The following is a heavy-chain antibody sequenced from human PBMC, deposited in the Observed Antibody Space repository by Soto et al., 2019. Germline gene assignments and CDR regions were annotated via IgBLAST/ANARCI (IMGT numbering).Heavy chain of an antibody. CDR2: IYYSGST. J-gene: IGHJ5*02. V-gene: IGHV4-39*01. Sequence: PSETLSLTCTVSGGSTSSSSYYWGWIRQPPGKGLEWIGSIYYSGSTYYNPSLKSRVTISVDTSKNQFSLKLSSVTAADTALYYYARQVGGWTNWFDPWGQGTLVTVSS. D-gene: IGHD6-19*01. CDR3: ARQVGGWTNWFDP. CDR1: GGSTSSSSYY.